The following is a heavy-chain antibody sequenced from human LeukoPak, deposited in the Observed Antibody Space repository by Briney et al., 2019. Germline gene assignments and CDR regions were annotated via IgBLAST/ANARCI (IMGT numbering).Heavy chain of an antibody. Sequence: ASVKVSCKASGYTFTSYYMHWVRQAPGQGLEWMGIINPSGGSTSYAQKFQGRVTMTRETSTSTVYMELSSLRSEDTAVYYCARTYIAQDAFDIWGQGTMVTVSS. CDR1: GYTFTSYY. CDR2: INPSGGST. J-gene: IGHJ3*02. CDR3: ARTYIAQDAFDI. V-gene: IGHV1-46*01. D-gene: IGHD2-2*02.